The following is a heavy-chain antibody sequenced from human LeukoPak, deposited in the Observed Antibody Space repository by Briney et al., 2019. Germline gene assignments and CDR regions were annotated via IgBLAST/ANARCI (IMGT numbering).Heavy chain of an antibody. V-gene: IGHV3-30*03. CDR2: ISYDGSNK. D-gene: IGHD7-27*01. CDR3: ARDGNWGTTDAYLNY. J-gene: IGHJ4*02. Sequence: GGSLRLSCAASGFSFSTHGMHWVRQAPGKGLEWVAVISYDGSNKYYADSVKGRFTISRDNSKNTLYLQMNSLRAEDTAVYYCARDGNWGTTDAYLNYWGQGTLVTVSS. CDR1: GFSFSTHG.